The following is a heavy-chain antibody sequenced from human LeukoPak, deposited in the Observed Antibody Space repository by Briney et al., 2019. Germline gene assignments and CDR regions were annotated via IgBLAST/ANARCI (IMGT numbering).Heavy chain of an antibody. J-gene: IGHJ4*03. CDR2: IYHSGST. V-gene: IGHV4-4*02. CDR1: GGSISSSNW. Sequence: SETLSLTCTVSGGSISSSNWWSWVRQPPGKGLEWIGEIYHSGSTNYNPSLKSRVTISVDKSKNQFSLKLSSVTAADTAVYYCASRDVYCSSTSCYDYWGQGTLVTVSS. CDR3: ASRDVYCSSTSCYDY. D-gene: IGHD2-2*01.